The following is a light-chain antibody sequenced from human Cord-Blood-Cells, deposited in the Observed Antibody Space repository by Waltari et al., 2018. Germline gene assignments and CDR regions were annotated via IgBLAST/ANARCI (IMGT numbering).Light chain of an antibody. CDR2: EGS. CDR3: CSYAGSSTVV. Sequence: QSALTQPASVSGSPGQSINIPCTGPSSDVGSYNLVSWYQQHPGKAPKLMIYEGSKRPSGVSNRFSGSKSGNTASLTISGLQAEDEADYYCCSYAGSSTVVFGGGTKLTVL. V-gene: IGLV2-23*01. CDR1: SSDVGSYNL. J-gene: IGLJ2*01.